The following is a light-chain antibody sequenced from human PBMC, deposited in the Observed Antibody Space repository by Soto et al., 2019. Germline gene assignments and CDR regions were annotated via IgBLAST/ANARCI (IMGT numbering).Light chain of an antibody. CDR2: DVS. J-gene: IGLJ1*01. CDR3: SSYTSSSTLYD. Sequence: SLTHPSSVSWSPGPAIILSLTGNSSDVGGYNYVSWYQQHPGKAPKLMIYDVSNRPSGVSNRFSGSKSGNTASLTISWLQAEDEADYYCSSYTSSSTLYDFGTGTKVTVL. CDR1: SSDVGGYNY. V-gene: IGLV2-14*01.